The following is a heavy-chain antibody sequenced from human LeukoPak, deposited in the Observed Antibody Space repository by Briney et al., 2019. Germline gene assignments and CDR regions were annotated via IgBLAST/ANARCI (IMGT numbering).Heavy chain of an antibody. CDR2: IKQDGSEK. D-gene: IGHD6-13*01. V-gene: IGHV3-7*04. CDR3: ARGLLAAAGIDY. CDR1: GFTFSTYW. J-gene: IGHJ4*02. Sequence: GGSLRLSCAASGFTFSTYWMSWVRQAPGKRLDLVANIKQDGSEKNHVDSVKGRFTISRDNAKNSLYLQMNSLRAEDTAVYYCARGLLAAAGIDYWGQGALVTVSS.